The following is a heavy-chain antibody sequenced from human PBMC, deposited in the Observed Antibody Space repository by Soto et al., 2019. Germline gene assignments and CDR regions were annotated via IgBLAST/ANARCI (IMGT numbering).Heavy chain of an antibody. D-gene: IGHD1-7*01. CDR3: ARRNYAGFWFDP. CDR2: IYYSGST. Sequence: LETLSLPCSVSGGSIISYCWSWIRQPPGKGLEWIGYIYYSGSTNYNPSLKSRVTISVDTSKNQFSLKLSSVTAADTAVYYCARRNYAGFWFDPWGQGTLVTVSS. CDR1: GGSIISYC. J-gene: IGHJ5*02. V-gene: IGHV4-59*01.